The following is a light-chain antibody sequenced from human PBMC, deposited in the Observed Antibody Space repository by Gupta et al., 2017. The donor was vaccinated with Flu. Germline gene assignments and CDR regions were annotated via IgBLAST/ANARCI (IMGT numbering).Light chain of an antibody. CDR1: QSISSW. CDR2: KAS. CDR3: QQYNSYSRT. Sequence: PSTLSASVGDRVTITCRASQSISSWLAWYQQKPGKAPKLLIYKASRVESGVPSRFSGSGSGTEFTLTISSLQPDDFATYYCQQYNSYSRTFGQGTKVEIK. J-gene: IGKJ1*01. V-gene: IGKV1-5*03.